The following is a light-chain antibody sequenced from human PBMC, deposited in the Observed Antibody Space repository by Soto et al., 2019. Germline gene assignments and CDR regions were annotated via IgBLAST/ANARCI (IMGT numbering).Light chain of an antibody. V-gene: IGLV2-14*01. J-gene: IGLJ3*02. CDR3: SSYTTSGTPV. CDR1: SSDVGGYNY. Sequence: QSALTQPASVSGSPGQSITISCTGTSSDVGGYNYLSWYQLHPGKAPRVMIYEVSNRPSGVSNRFSGSKSGNTASLTISGLQAEDEADYFCSSYTTSGTPVFGGGTKLTVL. CDR2: EVS.